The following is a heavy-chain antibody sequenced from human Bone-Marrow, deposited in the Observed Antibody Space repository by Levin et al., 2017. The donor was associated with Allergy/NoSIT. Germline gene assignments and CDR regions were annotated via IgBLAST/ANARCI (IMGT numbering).Heavy chain of an antibody. V-gene: IGHV1-8*01. Sequence: GESLKISCEASGYTFTTYDINWVRQASGRGLEWLGWMNPNSGNTGYAQKFQGRVTMTRNTSVSTAFMELSSLRSEDTAVYFCARLDSDQGWGPFDIWGQGTVLTVSS. CDR3: ARLDSDQGWGPFDI. CDR1: GYTFTTYD. CDR2: MNPNSGNT. J-gene: IGHJ3*02. D-gene: IGHD3-16*01.